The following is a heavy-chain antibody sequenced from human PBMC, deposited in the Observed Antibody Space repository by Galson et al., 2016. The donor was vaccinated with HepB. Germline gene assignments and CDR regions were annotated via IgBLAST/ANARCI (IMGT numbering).Heavy chain of an antibody. CDR1: DYSFSHYS. Sequence: SVKVSCKASDYSFSHYSISWVRQAPGQGLEWVGWISPYNGRTDYAQKFQGRVTMTIDTSTSTAYMELRSLNPDDTALYYCARDERFYGNNNLHWYFDLWGRGTLVTVSS. CDR2: ISPYNGRT. CDR3: ARDERFYGNNNLHWYFDL. V-gene: IGHV1-18*01. D-gene: IGHD2/OR15-2a*01. J-gene: IGHJ2*01.